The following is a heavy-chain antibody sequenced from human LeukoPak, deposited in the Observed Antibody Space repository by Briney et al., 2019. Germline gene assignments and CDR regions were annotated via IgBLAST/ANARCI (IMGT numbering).Heavy chain of an antibody. CDR3: ARDPWEPHDASDM. V-gene: IGHV4-59*12. CDR1: GDSISRYF. CDR2: IYYSGST. Sequence: KPSETLSLTCTVSGDSISRYFWSWIRQPPGKGLEWIGYIYYSGSTNYNPSLKSRVTISVDPSKNQFSLKLTSVTAADTAVYYCARDPWEPHDASDMWGQGTMVTVSS. D-gene: IGHD1-26*01. J-gene: IGHJ3*02.